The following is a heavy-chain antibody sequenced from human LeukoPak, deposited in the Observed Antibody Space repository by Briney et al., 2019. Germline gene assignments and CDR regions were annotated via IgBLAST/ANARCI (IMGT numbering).Heavy chain of an antibody. Sequence: PGGSLRLSCAASGFNVSNNFMSWVRQAPGKGLKCVSLVYSSGTSYHADSVKGRFSISRDKLKNNVFLQMNNLRVDDTAVYYCAKARSSYQWGFFDHWGRGILVSVSA. V-gene: IGHV3-66*01. D-gene: IGHD3-10*01. CDR2: VYSSGTS. CDR1: GFNVSNNF. J-gene: IGHJ4*02. CDR3: AKARSSYQWGFFDH.